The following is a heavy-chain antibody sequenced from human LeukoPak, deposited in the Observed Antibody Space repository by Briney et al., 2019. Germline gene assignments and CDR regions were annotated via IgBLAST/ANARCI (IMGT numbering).Heavy chain of an antibody. V-gene: IGHV4-59*01. J-gene: IGHJ6*02. CDR3: AIKTATYYDFWSGVDYYGMDV. D-gene: IGHD3-3*01. CDR1: GGSISSYY. Sequence: PSETLSLTCTVSGGSISSYYWSWIRQPPGKGLEWIGYIYYSGSTNYNPSLKSRVTISVDTSKSQFSLKLSSVTAADTAVYYCAIKTATYYDFWSGVDYYGMDVWGQGTTVTVSS. CDR2: IYYSGST.